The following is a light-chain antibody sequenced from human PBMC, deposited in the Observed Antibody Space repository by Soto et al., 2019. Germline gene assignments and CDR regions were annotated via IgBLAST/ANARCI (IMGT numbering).Light chain of an antibody. V-gene: IGLV2-14*03. J-gene: IGLJ1*01. Sequence: QSALTQPASVSGSPGQSITISCTGTSSDVGAYNFVSWYQQHPGKAPKLMIYDVSNRPSGVSNRFSGSKSGNTASLTISGLQGEDEADYYCFSYSRSTTLHVFGTGTKVTVL. CDR2: DVS. CDR3: FSYSRSTTLHV. CDR1: SSDVGAYNF.